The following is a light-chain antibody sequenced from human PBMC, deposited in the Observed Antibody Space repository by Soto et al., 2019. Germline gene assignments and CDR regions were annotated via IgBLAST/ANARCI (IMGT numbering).Light chain of an antibody. CDR1: QSVSSY. CDR2: DAS. Sequence: EIVLTQSPATLSLSPGERATLSCRACQSVSSYLAWYQQKPGQAPRLLIYDASNRATGIPARFSGSGSGTEFTLTISSLEPEDFAVYYCQQRSNWSITFGQGTRLEIK. CDR3: QQRSNWSIT. V-gene: IGKV3-11*01. J-gene: IGKJ5*01.